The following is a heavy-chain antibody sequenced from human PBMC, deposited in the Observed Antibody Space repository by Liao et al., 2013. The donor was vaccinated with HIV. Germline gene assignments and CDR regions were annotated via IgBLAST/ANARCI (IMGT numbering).Heavy chain of an antibody. J-gene: IGHJ3*02. Sequence: QAHLQEWGAGLVKPSETLSLTCTLSGGPFSGFYWSWLRQSPGKGLEWIGEVNHIGATHYNPSLKSRVTISVDTSKNQFSLKLSSVTAADTAVYYCARANFYDFWSYAFDMWGQGTMVTVSS. CDR1: GGPFSGFY. D-gene: IGHD3-3*01. V-gene: IGHV4-34*01. CDR2: VNHIGAT. CDR3: ARANFYDFWSYAFDM.